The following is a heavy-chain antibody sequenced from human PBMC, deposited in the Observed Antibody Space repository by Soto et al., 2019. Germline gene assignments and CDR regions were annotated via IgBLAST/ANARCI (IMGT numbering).Heavy chain of an antibody. Sequence: GGSLRLSCAASGFTISTYHLNWVRQAPGKGLEWVSYISTDLRALYYADSVRGRFTISRDNAKNSLYLQMTSLRDEDTGVYYCTRDGKRGYDMDVWGQGTTVTVSS. V-gene: IGHV3-48*02. D-gene: IGHD1-26*01. CDR1: GFTISTYH. J-gene: IGHJ6*02. CDR3: TRDGKRGYDMDV. CDR2: ISTDLRAL.